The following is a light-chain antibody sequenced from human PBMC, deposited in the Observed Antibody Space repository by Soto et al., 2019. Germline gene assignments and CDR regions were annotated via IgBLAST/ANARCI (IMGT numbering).Light chain of an antibody. CDR3: QQLTDWPPQWT. V-gene: IGKV3-11*01. CDR1: QSISSY. J-gene: IGKJ1*01. Sequence: EVVLTQSPDTLSLPPGEGATLSCRASQSISSYLACYQQKPGQAPRLLIYDASSRATGIPARFSGSGSGTDFTLTISSREPEDFAVYYCQQLTDWPPQWTFGQGTKVDIK. CDR2: DAS.